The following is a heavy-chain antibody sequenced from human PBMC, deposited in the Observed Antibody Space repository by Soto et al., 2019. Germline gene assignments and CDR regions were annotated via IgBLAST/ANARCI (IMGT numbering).Heavy chain of an antibody. CDR2: IFWDDDK. V-gene: IGHV2-5*02. Sequence: QITLKESGPTLVKPTQTLTLTCSFSGFSLSTRGVGVGWIRQPPVKALEWLALIFWDDDKWYSPSLRSRLTVTEDPSKKQVVLAMTNMAPVDTATYYCAHRSRGYAYFFDQWGQGTLVTVSS. CDR3: AHRSRGYAYFFDQ. J-gene: IGHJ4*02. CDR1: GFSLSTRGVG. D-gene: IGHD5-12*01.